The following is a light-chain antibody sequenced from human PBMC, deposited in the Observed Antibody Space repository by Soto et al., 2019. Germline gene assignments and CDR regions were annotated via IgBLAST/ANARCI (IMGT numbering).Light chain of an antibody. J-gene: IGKJ2*01. Sequence: DIQMTQSPSSLSASVGDRVTITCRASQSISSYLNRYQQKPGKAPKLLIYAASSLQSGVPSRFSGSGSGTDFTLTISSLQPEDFATYYLQQSYSTQYTFGHGTKLEIK. CDR1: QSISSY. CDR3: QQSYSTQYT. CDR2: AAS. V-gene: IGKV1-39*01.